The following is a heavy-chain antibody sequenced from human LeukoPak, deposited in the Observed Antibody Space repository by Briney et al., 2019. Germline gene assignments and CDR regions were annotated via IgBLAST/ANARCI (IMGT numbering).Heavy chain of an antibody. CDR2: ISYDGSNK. V-gene: IGHV3-30-3*01. D-gene: IGHD1-26*01. J-gene: IGHJ4*02. Sequence: PGGSLRLSCAASGFTFSSYAMHWVRQAPGKGLEWVAVISYDGSNKYYADSVKGRFTISRDNSKNTLYLQMNSLRAEDTPVYYCAREDSGSYQPHPHFDYWGQGTLVTVSS. CDR1: GFTFSSYA. CDR3: AREDSGSYQPHPHFDY.